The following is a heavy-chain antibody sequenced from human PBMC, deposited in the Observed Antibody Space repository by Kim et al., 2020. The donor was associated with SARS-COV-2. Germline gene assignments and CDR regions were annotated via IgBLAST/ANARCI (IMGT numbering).Heavy chain of an antibody. CDR1: GGSITHYY. D-gene: IGHD6-13*01. Sequence: SETLSLSCTVSGGSITHYYWHWIRQPPGKGLEWIGYIYYTGNTAYNGSLESRLTISVDPSKNRFSLQLTSVTAADTAMYYCVRGSPRSISTARVSSNWFDPWGQGTLVAVSS. CDR3: VRGSPRSISTARVSSNWFDP. J-gene: IGHJ5*02. V-gene: IGHV4-59*13. CDR2: IYYTGNT.